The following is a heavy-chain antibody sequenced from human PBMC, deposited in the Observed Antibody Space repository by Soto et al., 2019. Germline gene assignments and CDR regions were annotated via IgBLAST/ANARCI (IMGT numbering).Heavy chain of an antibody. Sequence: GGSLRLSCAASGFTFSGSAMHWVRQASGKGLEWVGRIRSKANSYATAYAASVKGRFTISGDDSKNTAYLQMNSLKTEDTAVYYCTTPRSSWYPVFDYWGQGTLVTVSS. CDR3: TTPRSSWYPVFDY. CDR1: GFTFSGSA. CDR2: IRSKANSYAT. J-gene: IGHJ4*02. V-gene: IGHV3-73*01. D-gene: IGHD6-13*01.